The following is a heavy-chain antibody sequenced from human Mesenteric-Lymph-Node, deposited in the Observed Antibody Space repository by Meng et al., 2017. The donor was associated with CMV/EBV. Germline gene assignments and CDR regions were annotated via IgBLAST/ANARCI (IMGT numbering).Heavy chain of an antibody. D-gene: IGHD5-12*01. CDR1: GFGLDDYA. J-gene: IGHJ3*02. Sequence: GGSLRLSCGASGFGLDDYAMHWVRQPPGKGLEWVAGISWNSGIIGYADSVKGRFTISRDNAKNSLYLQMNSLRVEDMALYYCIRAGGYSVRHGFDIWGQGTMVTVSS. CDR2: ISWNSGII. CDR3: IRAGGYSVRHGFDI. V-gene: IGHV3-9*03.